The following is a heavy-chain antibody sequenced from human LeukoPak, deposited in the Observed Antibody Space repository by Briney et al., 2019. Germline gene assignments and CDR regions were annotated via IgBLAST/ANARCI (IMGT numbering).Heavy chain of an antibody. Sequence: PGGSLRLSCAASGFTFSYYAMSWVRQAPGRGLEWVLVISDSGGDTSYADSGKGRFTISRDNAKNSLYLQMNSLRAEDTAVYYCARDGEAVRVGAYYFDYWGQGTLVTVSS. CDR1: GFTFSYYA. CDR2: ISDSGGDT. V-gene: IGHV3-23*01. D-gene: IGHD1-26*01. J-gene: IGHJ4*02. CDR3: ARDGEAVRVGAYYFDY.